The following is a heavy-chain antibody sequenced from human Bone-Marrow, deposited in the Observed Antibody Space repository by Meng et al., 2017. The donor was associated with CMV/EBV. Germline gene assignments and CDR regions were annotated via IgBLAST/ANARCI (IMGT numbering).Heavy chain of an antibody. D-gene: IGHD1-7*01. Sequence: SVKVSCKASGGTISSYAISWVRQAPGQGLEWMGGIIPIFGTANYAQKFQGRVTITTDESTSTAYMELSSLRSEDTAVYYCARGSLGHSTGTIPWGWFDPWGQGTLVTVPS. CDR1: GGTISSYA. CDR3: ARGSLGHSTGTIPWGWFDP. CDR2: IIPIFGTA. V-gene: IGHV1-69*05. J-gene: IGHJ5*02.